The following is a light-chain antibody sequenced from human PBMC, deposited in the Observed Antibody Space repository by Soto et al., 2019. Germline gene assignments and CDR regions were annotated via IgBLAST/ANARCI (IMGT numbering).Light chain of an antibody. CDR3: QQSYSSPWT. J-gene: IGKJ1*01. V-gene: IGKV1-39*01. CDR2: AAS. Sequence: DIQMTQSPSSLSASVGDRVTITCRASQIINRYLNWYQQKPGKAPKLLIYAASSLQNGVSSRFSGSESGTDFTLTISSLQPEDFGTYYCQQSYSSPWTFGQGTKVDIK. CDR1: QIINRY.